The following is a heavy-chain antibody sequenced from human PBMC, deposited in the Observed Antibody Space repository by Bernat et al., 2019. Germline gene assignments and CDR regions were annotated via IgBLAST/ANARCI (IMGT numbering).Heavy chain of an antibody. Sequence: EVQLVESGGDLVQPGRSLRLSCAASGFTFDDYAMHWVRQAPGKGLEWVSGISWSSSRVGYADSVKGRFAISRDNAKNSLYLQMNSLRAEDTALYYCAKGNEYQVLTHFDCWGQGTLVTV. D-gene: IGHD2-2*01. CDR1: GFTFDDYA. CDR3: AKGNEYQVLTHFDC. V-gene: IGHV3-9*01. J-gene: IGHJ4*02. CDR2: ISWSSSRV.